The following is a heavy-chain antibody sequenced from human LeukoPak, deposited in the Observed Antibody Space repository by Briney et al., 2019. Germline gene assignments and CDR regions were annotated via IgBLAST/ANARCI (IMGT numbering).Heavy chain of an antibody. CDR3: ARDRDYGDPIDY. J-gene: IGHJ4*02. Sequence: KAGGSLRLSCAASGFTLSNYNMHWVRQAPGKGLEWVSSISSSSPIYYSDSVKGRFTISRDNAKDSLYLRMNSLRAEDTAVYYCARDRDYGDPIDYWGQGSLVAVSS. CDR1: GFTLSNYN. V-gene: IGHV3-69-1*01. CDR2: ISSSSPI. D-gene: IGHD4-17*01.